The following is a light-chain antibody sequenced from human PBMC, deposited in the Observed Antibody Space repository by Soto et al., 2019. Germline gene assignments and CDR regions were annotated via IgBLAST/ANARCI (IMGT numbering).Light chain of an antibody. CDR3: QQYYSGRT. CDR2: WAS. Sequence: DIVMTKSPASLAASLGKRTTINCRSSQSVLHRSKRKNYLAWYQQKAGQPPKLLISWASTRESGVPDRFSVSGSGTDFTLTISSLQAEDVATYYCQQYYSGRTFGQGTKVDIK. J-gene: IGKJ1*01. V-gene: IGKV4-1*01. CDR1: QSVLHRSKRKNY.